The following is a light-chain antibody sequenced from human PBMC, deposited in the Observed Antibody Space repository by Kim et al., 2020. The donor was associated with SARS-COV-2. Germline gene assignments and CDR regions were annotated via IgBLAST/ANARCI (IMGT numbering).Light chain of an antibody. J-gene: IGLJ3*02. Sequence: VSPGQTARITCSGDGLPKKFLYWYQQKSGQAPLLGIHEDNKRPSGSPERLSASSSGTLATLTITGAQVEDEAAYYCYSTDSSGNGVFGGGTQLTVL. CDR2: EDN. CDR1: GLPKKF. CDR3: YSTDSSGNGV. V-gene: IGLV3-10*01.